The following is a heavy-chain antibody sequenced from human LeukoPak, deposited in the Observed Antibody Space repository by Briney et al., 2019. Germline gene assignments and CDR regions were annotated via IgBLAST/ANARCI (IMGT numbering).Heavy chain of an antibody. Sequence: PGVSLRLSCAASGFTVSACAMAWVRQAPGKGLEWVSTIYDDNTYYADSVKGRFAISTDNSKNTLYLQMNSLRVEDTAVYFGAARKVRGVWFYLDYWGQGTLVTVSS. V-gene: IGHV3-23*01. D-gene: IGHD3-10*01. CDR2: IYDDNT. CDR1: GFTVSACA. J-gene: IGHJ4*02. CDR3: AARKVRGVWFYLDY.